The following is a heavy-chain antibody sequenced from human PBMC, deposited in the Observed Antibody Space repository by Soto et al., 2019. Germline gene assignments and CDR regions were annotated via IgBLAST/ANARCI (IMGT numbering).Heavy chain of an antibody. CDR1: GDSISSYY. V-gene: IGHV4-59*01. CDR3: ARVGTVIAAAGTTRAEYFQH. J-gene: IGHJ1*01. CDR2: IYYSGST. Sequence: SETLSLTCTVSGDSISSYYWSWIRQPPGKGLEWIGYIYYSGSTNYNPSLKSRVTISVDTSKNQFSLKLSSVTAAETAVYYCARVGTVIAAAGTTRAEYFQHWGQGTLVTVSS. D-gene: IGHD6-13*01.